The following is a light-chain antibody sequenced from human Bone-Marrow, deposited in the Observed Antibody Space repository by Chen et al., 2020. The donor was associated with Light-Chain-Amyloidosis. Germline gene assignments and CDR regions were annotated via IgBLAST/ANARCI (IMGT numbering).Light chain of an antibody. CDR1: DLPTKY. Sequence: SYELTQPPSVSVSPGQTARITCSGDDLPTKYAYWYQQKPGQAPVLVIHNDTEGPSGISERFSGSNSGTTATLTISGVQAEDEADYHCQSADSSGTYEVIFGGGTKLTVL. J-gene: IGLJ2*01. CDR3: QSADSSGTYEVI. CDR2: NDT. V-gene: IGLV3-25*03.